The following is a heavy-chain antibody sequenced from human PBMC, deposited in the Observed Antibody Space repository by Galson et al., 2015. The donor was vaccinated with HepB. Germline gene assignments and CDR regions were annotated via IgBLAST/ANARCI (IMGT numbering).Heavy chain of an antibody. V-gene: IGHV3-23*01. J-gene: IGHJ4*02. D-gene: IGHD3-10*01. CDR1: GFAFNFYA. CDR2: VGGTGERT. Sequence: SLRLSCAASGFAFNFYAMNWVRQAPGKGLEWVSGVGGTGERTYYTDSVKGRFTISRDNSKNTLYLQMNTLRVEDTALYYCARQYYGSSGFDYWGQGTLVTVSS. CDR3: ARQYYGSSGFDY.